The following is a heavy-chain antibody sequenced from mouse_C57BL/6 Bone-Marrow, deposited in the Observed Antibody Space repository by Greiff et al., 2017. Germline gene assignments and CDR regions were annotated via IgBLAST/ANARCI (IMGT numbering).Heavy chain of an antibody. CDR3: AREEENEYWFAY. V-gene: IGHV1-61*01. J-gene: IGHJ3*01. D-gene: IGHD5-2*01. CDR1: GYTFTSYW. CDR2: IYPSDSET. Sequence: QVQLQQPGAELVRPGSSVKLSCKASGYTFTSYWMDWVKQRPGQGLEWIGNIYPSDSETHYNQKFKDKATLTVDKSSSTAYMQLSSLTSEDSAVYYCAREEENEYWFAYWGQGTLVTVSA.